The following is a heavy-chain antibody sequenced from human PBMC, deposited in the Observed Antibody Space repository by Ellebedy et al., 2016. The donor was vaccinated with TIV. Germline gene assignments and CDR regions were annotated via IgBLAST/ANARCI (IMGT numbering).Heavy chain of an antibody. J-gene: IGHJ6*02. CDR1: GGTFTNHA. CDR3: ARLGRFGESMPPYYYFPMDV. Sequence: ASVKVSCKASGGTFTNHAISWVRLAPGQGPEWMGGIIATVGSADYAQSFQGRLTITADESTSIAHMDLSSLRSEDTAVYYCARLGRFGESMPPYYYFPMDVWGQGTTVTVSS. V-gene: IGHV1-69*13. D-gene: IGHD3-10*01. CDR2: IIATVGSA.